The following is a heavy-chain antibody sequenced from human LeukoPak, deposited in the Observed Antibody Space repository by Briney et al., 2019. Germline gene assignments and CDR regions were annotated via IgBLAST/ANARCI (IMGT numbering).Heavy chain of an antibody. CDR3: ASHGSSGHDPLT. Sequence: SETLSLTCTGSGGSISSYYWSWIRRPPGKGLEWIGYIYYTGSTSYNPSLKSRVTISLDTSKSPFSLRLTSVTAADTAVYYCASHGSSGHDPLTWGQGTLVTVSS. J-gene: IGHJ4*02. D-gene: IGHD5-12*01. V-gene: IGHV4-59*08. CDR1: GGSISSYY. CDR2: IYYTGST.